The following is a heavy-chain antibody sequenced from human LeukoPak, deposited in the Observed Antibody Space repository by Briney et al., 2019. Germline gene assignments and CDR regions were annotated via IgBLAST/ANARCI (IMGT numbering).Heavy chain of an antibody. J-gene: IGHJ3*02. CDR3: ARDVVGYYDSSGYYLSASDI. V-gene: IGHV3-21*01. D-gene: IGHD3-22*01. Sequence: GGSLRLSCAASGFTFSTYTMVWVRQAPGKGLEWVSSISSSSSYIFNADSVKGRFSISRDNAKNSLFLQMDTLRVEDTAVYYCARDVVGYYDSSGYYLSASDIWGQGTMVTVSS. CDR2: ISSSSSYI. CDR1: GFTFSTYT.